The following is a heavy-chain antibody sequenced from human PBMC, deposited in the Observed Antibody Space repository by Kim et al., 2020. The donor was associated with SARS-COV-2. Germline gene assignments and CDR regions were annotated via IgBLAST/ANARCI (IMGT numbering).Heavy chain of an antibody. CDR2: INHSGST. D-gene: IGHD2-2*02. V-gene: IGHV4-34*01. Sequence: SETLSLTCAVYGGSFSGYYWSWIRQPPGKGLEWIGEINHSGSTNYNPSLKSRVTISVDTSKNQFSLKLSSVTAADTAVYYCASRGDCSSTSCYTVDWYFDLWGRGTLVTVSS. J-gene: IGHJ2*01. CDR3: ASRGDCSSTSCYTVDWYFDL. CDR1: GGSFSGYY.